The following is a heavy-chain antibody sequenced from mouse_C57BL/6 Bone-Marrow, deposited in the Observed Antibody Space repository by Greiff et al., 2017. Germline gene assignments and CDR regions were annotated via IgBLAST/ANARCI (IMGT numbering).Heavy chain of an antibody. CDR1: GFTFSDYY. Sequence: EVKLQESEGGLVQPGSSMKLSCTASGFTFSDYYMAWVRQVPEKGLEWVANINYDGSSTYYLDSLKSRFIISRDNAKNILYLQMSSLKSEDTATYYCARDPNWEEGFYAMDYWGQGTSVTVSS. CDR3: ARDPNWEEGFYAMDY. CDR2: INYDGSST. V-gene: IGHV5-16*01. D-gene: IGHD4-1*01. J-gene: IGHJ4*01.